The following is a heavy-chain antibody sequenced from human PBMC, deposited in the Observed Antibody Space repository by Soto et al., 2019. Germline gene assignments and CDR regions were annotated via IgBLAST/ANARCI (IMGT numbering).Heavy chain of an antibody. CDR3: AKGLYNSVH. J-gene: IGHJ4*02. CDR2: RPNDGSNK. V-gene: IGHV3-30*18. CDR1: GFTLSSYG. Sequence: GGSLRLSSAAAGFTLSSYGMHWVSPAPGKGLGWVAVRPNDGSNKDYAESVKGRFTTSRENCKDTLYMQTNSLIDEDTDVYYCAKGLYNSVHWGQGALVTVSS. D-gene: IGHD6-19*01.